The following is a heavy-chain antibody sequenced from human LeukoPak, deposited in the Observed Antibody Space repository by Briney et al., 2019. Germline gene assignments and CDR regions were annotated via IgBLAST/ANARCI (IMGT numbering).Heavy chain of an antibody. CDR2: ITGSSSTI. V-gene: IGHV3-48*01. Sequence: GGSPRLSCAASGFTLSSYSMNRVRQAPGKGLEWVSYITGSSSTISYADSVKGRFTISRDNARNSLYLQMNSLRAEDTAVYYCATDRHWAFDYWGQGTLVTVSS. CDR1: GFTLSSYS. D-gene: IGHD3-16*01. J-gene: IGHJ4*02. CDR3: ATDRHWAFDY.